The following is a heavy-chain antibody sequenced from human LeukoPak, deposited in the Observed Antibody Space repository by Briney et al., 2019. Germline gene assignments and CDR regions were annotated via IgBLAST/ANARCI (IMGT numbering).Heavy chain of an antibody. CDR2: ISAYNGNT. CDR3: ARTHDYGDYVFEY. J-gene: IGHJ4*02. Sequence: ASVKVSCKASGYTFTSYGISWVRQAPGQGLEWMGWISAYNGNTNYAQKFQGRVTMTRDMSTSTVYMELSSLGSEDTAVYYCARTHDYGDYVFEYWGQGTLVTVSS. D-gene: IGHD4-17*01. CDR1: GYTFTSYG. V-gene: IGHV1-18*01.